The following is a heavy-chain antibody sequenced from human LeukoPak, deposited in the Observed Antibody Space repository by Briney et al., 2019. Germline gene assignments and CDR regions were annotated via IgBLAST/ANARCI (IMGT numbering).Heavy chain of an antibody. Sequence: ASVKVSCKASGYTFTSYYMHWVRQAPGQGLEWMGIINPSGGSTSYAQKFQGGVTMTRDTSTSTVYMELSSLRSEDTAVYYCVREDKWYGDYGWFDPWGQGTLVTVSS. CDR1: GYTFTSYY. J-gene: IGHJ5*02. CDR3: VREDKWYGDYGWFDP. V-gene: IGHV1-46*01. CDR2: INPSGGST. D-gene: IGHD4-17*01.